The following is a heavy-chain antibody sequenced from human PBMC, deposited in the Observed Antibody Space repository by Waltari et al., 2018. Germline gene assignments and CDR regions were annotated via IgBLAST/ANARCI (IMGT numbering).Heavy chain of an antibody. V-gene: IGHV3-74*03. J-gene: IGHJ4*02. CDR2: INNDGTSV. CDR1: GFTFSNYW. D-gene: IGHD3-3*01. Sequence: ELQLVESGGGLVQPGGSLRPSCAASGFTFSNYWMHWVRQAPGKGPVWVSRINNDGTSVTYADSVKGRFTISRDNAKNTLYVKLDSVRADDAAVYFCARNGSDFSFDQWGQGTRVTVSS. CDR3: ARNGSDFSFDQ.